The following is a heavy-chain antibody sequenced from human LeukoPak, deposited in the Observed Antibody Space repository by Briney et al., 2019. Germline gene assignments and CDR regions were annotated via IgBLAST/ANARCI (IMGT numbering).Heavy chain of an antibody. V-gene: IGHV3-23*01. J-gene: IGHJ4*02. CDR2: ISADGDST. CDR1: GFTFRSYP. Sequence: GGSLRLSCAASGFTFRSYPMNWVRQAPGKGLEWVSAISADGDSTYYADSVKGRFTISRDNSKNTLYLQMNGLRPGDTAVYYCAKRRYCTSTSCHDFDYWGQGTLVTVSS. CDR3: AKRRYCTSTSCHDFDY. D-gene: IGHD2-2*01.